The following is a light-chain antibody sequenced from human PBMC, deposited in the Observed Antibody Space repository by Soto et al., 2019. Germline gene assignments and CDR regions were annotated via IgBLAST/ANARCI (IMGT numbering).Light chain of an antibody. V-gene: IGKV3-11*01. CDR1: QSVSSS. J-gene: IGKJ3*01. CDR2: DAS. Sequence: EIVLTQSPDTQSLSPGERATLSGRASQSVSSSLAWYQQKPGQAPRLLIYDASNRATDIPARFSGSGSGTDFTLTISSLEPEDFAVYYCQQRSNWPPEVTFGPGTKVDIK. CDR3: QQRSNWPPEVT.